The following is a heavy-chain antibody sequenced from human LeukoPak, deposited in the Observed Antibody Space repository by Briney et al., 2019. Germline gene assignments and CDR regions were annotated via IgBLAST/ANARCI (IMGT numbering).Heavy chain of an antibody. D-gene: IGHD3-22*01. CDR1: GFTFSSYW. CDR3: ARCPYDSTGYYSVPSLLDY. J-gene: IGHJ4*02. V-gene: IGHV3-7*01. Sequence: GGSLRLSCAASGFTFSSYWMTWVRQAPGKGLEWVANIKQDGSAKYYVDSLRGRFSISRDNVKNSLFLQMNSLSDDDTAVYYCARCPYDSTGYYSVPSLLDYWAQGTLVSVSS. CDR2: IKQDGSAK.